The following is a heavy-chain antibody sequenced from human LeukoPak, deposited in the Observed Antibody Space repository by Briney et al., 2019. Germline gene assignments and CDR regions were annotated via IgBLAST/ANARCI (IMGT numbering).Heavy chain of an antibody. CDR2: LSGSGITT. V-gene: IGHV3-23*01. J-gene: IGHJ4*01. CDR1: GFTFSNSA. Sequence: GGSLRLSCAASGFTFSNSAMSWVRQAPGKGLEWVSTLSGSGITTYYADSVKGRFTISRDNSKNTLYLQMNSLRAEDTTVYYCAKGIYGSGWSYFDYWGHGTLVTVSS. D-gene: IGHD6-19*01. CDR3: AKGIYGSGWSYFDY.